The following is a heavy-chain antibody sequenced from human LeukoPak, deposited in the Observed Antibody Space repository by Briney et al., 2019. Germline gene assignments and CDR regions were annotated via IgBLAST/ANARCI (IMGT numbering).Heavy chain of an antibody. CDR1: GFTFSNDW. Sequence: GGSLRLSCAASGFTFSNDWMTWVRQAPGKGLEWVANIKQDGSEEYYVDSVKGRFTIFRDNAKNSLYLQMHSLSVEDTAIYYCARGYNILTGWFPNWGQGTLVTVSS. CDR2: IKQDGSEE. CDR3: ARGYNILTGWFPN. V-gene: IGHV3-7*03. J-gene: IGHJ4*02. D-gene: IGHD3-9*01.